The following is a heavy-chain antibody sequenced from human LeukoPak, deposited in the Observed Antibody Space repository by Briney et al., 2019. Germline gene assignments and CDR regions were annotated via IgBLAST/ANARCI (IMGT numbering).Heavy chain of an antibody. CDR2: INTNTGNP. D-gene: IGHD3-3*01. J-gene: IGHJ6*02. Sequence: ASVTVSCKASGYTFTSYAMNWVRKAPGQGPEWMGWINTNTGNPTYAQGFTGRFVFSLDTSVSTAYLQISSLKAEDTAVYYCARDPRITIFGVVIYYYYGMDVWGQGTTVTVSS. V-gene: IGHV7-4-1*02. CDR1: GYTFTSYA. CDR3: ARDPRITIFGVVIYYYYGMDV.